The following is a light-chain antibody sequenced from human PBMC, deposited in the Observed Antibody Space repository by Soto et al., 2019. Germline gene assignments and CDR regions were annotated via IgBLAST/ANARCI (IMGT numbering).Light chain of an antibody. V-gene: IGKV1-5*03. CDR1: KTISNW. J-gene: IGKJ1*01. Sequence: IQMTQSPSTLSASVGARVTITCRASKTISNWLAWYQQKPGKAPKLLIYKASTLESGVPSRFSGSGSGTEFTLTISSLQPEDFATYYCQQYNSYSQTFGQGTKVEIK. CDR3: QQYNSYSQT. CDR2: KAS.